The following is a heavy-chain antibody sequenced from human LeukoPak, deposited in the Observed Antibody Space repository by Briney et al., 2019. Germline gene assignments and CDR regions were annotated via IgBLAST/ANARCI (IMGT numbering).Heavy chain of an antibody. CDR1: GDSISSGSYH. Sequence: PSQTLSLTCTVSGDSISSGSYHWSWIRQSAGKGLEWIGRIYISGSTNYNPSLRSRVTISVDTSKNQFSLKLTSVTAADTAVYYCARGQQARVGYYYYYYMDVWGKGTTVTVSS. J-gene: IGHJ6*03. V-gene: IGHV4-61*02. CDR2: IYISGST. CDR3: ARGQQARVGYYYYYYMDV. D-gene: IGHD6-13*01.